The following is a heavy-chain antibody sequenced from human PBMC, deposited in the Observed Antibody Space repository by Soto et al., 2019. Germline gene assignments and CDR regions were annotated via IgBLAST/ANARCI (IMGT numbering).Heavy chain of an antibody. J-gene: IGHJ6*02. Sequence: SVKVSCKASGGTFSSYIINWVRQAPGQGLEWMGRIIPISDTTDYARKFQGRVSFSAGKATTTAYMELNSLGSDDTAVYYCARGLLRFLEWSNSYGMDVWGQGTTVTVSS. CDR1: GGTFSSYI. CDR3: ARGLLRFLEWSNSYGMDV. CDR2: IIPISDTT. D-gene: IGHD3-3*01. V-gene: IGHV1-69*08.